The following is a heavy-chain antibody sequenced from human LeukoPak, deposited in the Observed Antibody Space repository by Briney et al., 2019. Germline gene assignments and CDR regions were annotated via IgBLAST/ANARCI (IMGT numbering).Heavy chain of an antibody. CDR2: IYGNGGGI. CDR3: ARGRDFGDYDFWSGYIY. Sequence: RGSLRLSCAASGFPFSTYAMNWVRQAPGKGLEWVSGIYGNGGGIQYADSVKGRFTISRDNSKNTLYLQMNSLRAEDTAVYYCARGRDFGDYDFWSGYIYWGQGTLVTVSS. CDR1: GFPFSTYA. D-gene: IGHD3-3*01. J-gene: IGHJ4*02. V-gene: IGHV3-23*01.